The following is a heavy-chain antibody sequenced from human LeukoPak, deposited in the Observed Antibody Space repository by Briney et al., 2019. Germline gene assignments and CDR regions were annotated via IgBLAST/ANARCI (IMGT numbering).Heavy chain of an antibody. CDR1: GLTFSSYW. V-gene: IGHV3-7*01. CDR2: IKQDGSEK. Sequence: GGSLRLSCAASGLTFSSYWISWVRQAPGKGLEWVANIKQDGSEKYYVDSVKGRFTISRDNAKNSLYLQMNSLRAEDTAVYYCARDSSGLGWFDPWGQGTLVTVSS. D-gene: IGHD6-19*01. CDR3: ARDSSGLGWFDP. J-gene: IGHJ5*02.